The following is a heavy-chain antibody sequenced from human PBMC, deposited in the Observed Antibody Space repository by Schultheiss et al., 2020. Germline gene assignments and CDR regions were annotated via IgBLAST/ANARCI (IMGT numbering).Heavy chain of an antibody. V-gene: IGHV4-31*03. CDR3: ARLGGNRGYSSGWYPLDY. J-gene: IGHJ4*02. Sequence: SQTLSLTCTFSGGSISSGGYYWSWIRQHPGKGLEWIGYIYYSGSTYYNPSLKSRVTISVDTSKNQFSLKLSSVTAADTAVYYCARLGGNRGYSSGWYPLDYWGKGTLVTVSS. CDR2: IYYSGST. CDR1: GGSISSGGYY. D-gene: IGHD6-19*01.